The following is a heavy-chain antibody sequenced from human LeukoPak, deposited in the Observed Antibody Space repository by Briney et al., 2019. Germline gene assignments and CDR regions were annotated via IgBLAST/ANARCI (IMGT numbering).Heavy chain of an antibody. Sequence: GAPVKVSCKASGYTFTGYYMHWVRQAPGQGLEWMGWINPSSGGTNYAQKFQGRVTMTRDTSISTAYMELSRLRSDDTAVYYCARDGTDGSYYDYWGQGTLVTVSS. CDR1: GYTFTGYY. CDR3: ARDGTDGSYYDY. J-gene: IGHJ4*02. CDR2: INPSSGGT. V-gene: IGHV1-2*02. D-gene: IGHD1-1*01.